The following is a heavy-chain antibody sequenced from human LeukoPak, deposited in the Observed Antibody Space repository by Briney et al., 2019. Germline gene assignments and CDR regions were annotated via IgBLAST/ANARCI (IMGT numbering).Heavy chain of an antibody. CDR1: GFTFSSYA. CDR3: AKGYRVGAYYYYGMDV. V-gene: IGHV3-23*01. Sequence: GGSLRLSCAASGFTFSSYAMSGVRQAPGKGLEGVSAISGSGGSTYYAGSVKGRFTISRDNSKNTLYLQMNSLRAEDTAVYYCAKGYRVGAYYYYGMDVWGQGTTVTVSS. J-gene: IGHJ6*02. D-gene: IGHD1-26*01. CDR2: ISGSGGST.